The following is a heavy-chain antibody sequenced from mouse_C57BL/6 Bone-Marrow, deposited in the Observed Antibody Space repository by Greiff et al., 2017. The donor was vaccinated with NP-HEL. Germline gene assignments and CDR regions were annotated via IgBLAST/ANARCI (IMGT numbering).Heavy chain of an antibody. J-gene: IGHJ3*01. CDR3: ARYYDFAY. Sequence: VKVVESGAELARPGASVKLSCKASGYTFTSYGISWVKQRTGQGLEWIGEIYPRSGNTYYNEKFKGKATLTADKSSSTAYMELRSLTSEDSAVYFCARYYDFAYWGQGTLVTVSA. V-gene: IGHV1-81*01. CDR1: GYTFTSYG. D-gene: IGHD2-4*01. CDR2: IYPRSGNT.